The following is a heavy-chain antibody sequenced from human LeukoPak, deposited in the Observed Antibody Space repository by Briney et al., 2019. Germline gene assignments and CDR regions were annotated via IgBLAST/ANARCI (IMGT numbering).Heavy chain of an antibody. CDR2: IIPIFGTA. D-gene: IGHD6-13*01. CDR3: AKRKHSSSWYGYYFDY. J-gene: IGHJ4*02. Sequence: SVKVSCKASGGTFSSYAISWVRQAPGQGLEWMGGIIPIFGTANYAQKFQGRVTITADESTSTAYMELSSLRSEDTAVYYCAKRKHSSSWYGYYFDYWGQGTLVTVSS. V-gene: IGHV1-69*13. CDR1: GGTFSSYA.